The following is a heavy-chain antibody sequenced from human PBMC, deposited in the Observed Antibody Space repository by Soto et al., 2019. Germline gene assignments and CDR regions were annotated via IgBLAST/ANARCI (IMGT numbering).Heavy chain of an antibody. J-gene: IGHJ2*01. CDR1: GFSLSTSGVG. CDR3: AQVPSPLNWYFDL. Sequence: QITLKESGPTLVKPTQTLTLTCTFSGFSLSTSGVGVGWIRQPPGKALEWLALIYWDDDKRYRPPLKSRLTVTNDTSKDQVVLTMTNMGHVDTATYYCAQVPSPLNWYFDLWGRGTLFAVSS. CDR2: IYWDDDK. V-gene: IGHV2-5*02. D-gene: IGHD3-16*01.